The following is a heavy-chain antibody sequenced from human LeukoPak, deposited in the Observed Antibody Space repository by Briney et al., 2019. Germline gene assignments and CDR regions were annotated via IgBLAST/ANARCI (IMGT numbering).Heavy chain of an antibody. D-gene: IGHD3-22*01. CDR1: GASISSSY. Sequence: SGTLSLTCTVSGASISSSYWSWVRQPPGKRLEWIGFIYYNGNTNSNPSLKSRVTISADTSKNQFSLKLTSVTAADTAVYYCVRGNYDNRGYSNAYDIWGQGAMVTVSS. CDR2: IYYNGNT. J-gene: IGHJ3*02. V-gene: IGHV4-59*01. CDR3: VRGNYDNRGYSNAYDI.